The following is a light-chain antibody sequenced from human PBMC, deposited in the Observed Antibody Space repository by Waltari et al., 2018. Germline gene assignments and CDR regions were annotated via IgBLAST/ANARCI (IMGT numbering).Light chain of an antibody. J-gene: IGLJ3*02. CDR2: EDT. CDR3: CSYTLTNTWL. Sequence: QSALTQPASVSGSPGQPITISCTGTSSDVGSYSLVSWYRQHPGEAPRVIIFEDTKRPSGVSNRFSGSKCGNTASLTISGLQAEDEADYYCCSYTLTNTWLFGGGTKLTVL. CDR1: SSDVGSYSL. V-gene: IGLV2-23*01.